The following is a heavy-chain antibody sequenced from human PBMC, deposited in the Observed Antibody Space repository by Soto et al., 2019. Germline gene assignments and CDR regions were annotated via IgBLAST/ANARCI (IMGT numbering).Heavy chain of an antibody. J-gene: IGHJ4*02. V-gene: IGHV3-33*01. Sequence: QVQLVESGGGVVQPGRSLRLSCAASGFTLSSYGMHWVRQAPGKGLEWVAVLWFDGSNKFYADSVKGRFTISRDNSKNTVSLQMNSLRDEDSAAYYCATTGPYWGQGTLVTVSS. CDR3: ATTGPY. CDR1: GFTLSSYG. CDR2: LWFDGSNK.